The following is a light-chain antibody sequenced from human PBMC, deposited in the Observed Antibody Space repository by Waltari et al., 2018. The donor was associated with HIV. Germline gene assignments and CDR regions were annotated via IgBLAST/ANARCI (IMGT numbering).Light chain of an antibody. CDR3: AAWDSSLNPGVV. CDR2: DKS. J-gene: IGLJ2*01. V-gene: IGLV1-51*01. CDR1: SSNIGPNS. Sequence: QSLLTQPPSVSATPGQTVTISCSGGSSNIGPNSVSWYQHLPGTAPKLLIFDKSKRPSGMPGRFSGSKSGTSATLGISGLQKVDEADYYCAAWDSSLNPGVVFGGGTKLTVL.